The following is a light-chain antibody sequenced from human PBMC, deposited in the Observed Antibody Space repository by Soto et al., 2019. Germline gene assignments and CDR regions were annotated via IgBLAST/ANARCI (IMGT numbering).Light chain of an antibody. CDR3: SSYTTSNTRQIV. J-gene: IGLJ1*01. CDR1: SSDVGGYNY. V-gene: IGLV2-14*03. Sequence: QSVLTQPASVSGSPGQSITISCTGNSSDVGGYNYVSWYQHHPGKAPKLIIYDVSNRPSGVSNRFSGSKSGNTASLTISGLQPEDEDDYYCSSYTTSNTRQIVFGTGTKLTVL. CDR2: DVS.